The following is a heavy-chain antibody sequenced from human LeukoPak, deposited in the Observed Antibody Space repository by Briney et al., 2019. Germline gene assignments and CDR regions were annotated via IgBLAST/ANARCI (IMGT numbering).Heavy chain of an antibody. CDR1: GYSFTSYW. CDR2: IYPGDSDT. V-gene: IGHV5-51*01. Sequence: GESLKVSCKGSGYSFTSYWIGWVRQMPGKGLEWMGIIYPGDSDTRYSPSFQGQVTISADKSISTAYLQWSSLKASDTAMYYCARLRGGDPKITMVGDYWGQGTLVTVSS. J-gene: IGHJ4*02. CDR3: ARLRGGDPKITMVGDY. D-gene: IGHD3-10*01.